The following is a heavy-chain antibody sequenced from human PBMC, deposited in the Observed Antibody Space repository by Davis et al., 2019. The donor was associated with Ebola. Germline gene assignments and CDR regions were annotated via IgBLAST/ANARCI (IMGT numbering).Heavy chain of an antibody. J-gene: IGHJ5*01. CDR1: GGSVSSNIYY. D-gene: IGHD3-22*01. CDR3: ASLRQTFDSSGYSQPFDS. Sequence: SETLSLTCTVSGGSVSSNIYYWAWIRQPPGKGLEWIGSVYYTGITFFNPSLKSRVAMSVDSSKNQFSLRLTSVTAADSAVYYCASLRQTFDSSGYSQPFDSWGQGTLVTVSS. CDR2: VYYTGIT. V-gene: IGHV4-39*01.